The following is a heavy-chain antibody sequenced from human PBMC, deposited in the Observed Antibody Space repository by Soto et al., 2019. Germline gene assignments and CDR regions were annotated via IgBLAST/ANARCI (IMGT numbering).Heavy chain of an antibody. D-gene: IGHD6-19*01. V-gene: IGHV1-3*01. CDR3: ARVVAGYYYYGMDV. J-gene: IGHJ6*02. Sequence: ASVKVSCKAPGYTFTSYAMHWVRQAPGQRLEWMGWINAGNGNTKYSQKFQGRVTITRDTSASTAYMELSSLRSEDTAVYYCARVVAGYYYYGMDVWGQGTTVTVSS. CDR1: GYTFTSYA. CDR2: INAGNGNT.